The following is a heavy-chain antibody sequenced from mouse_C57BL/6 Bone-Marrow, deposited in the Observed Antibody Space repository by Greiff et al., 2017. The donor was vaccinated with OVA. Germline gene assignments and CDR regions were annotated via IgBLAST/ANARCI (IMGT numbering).Heavy chain of an antibody. J-gene: IGHJ3*01. CDR3: ARRGYYYGSSYFAY. Sequence: VKLQQPGAELVRPGTSVKLSCKASGYTFTSYWMHWVKQRPGQGLEWIGVIDPSDSYTNYNQKFKGKATLTVDTSSSTAYMQLSSLTSEDSAVYYCARRGYYYGSSYFAYWGQGTLVTVSA. CDR2: IDPSDSYT. V-gene: IGHV1-59*01. CDR1: GYTFTSYW. D-gene: IGHD1-1*01.